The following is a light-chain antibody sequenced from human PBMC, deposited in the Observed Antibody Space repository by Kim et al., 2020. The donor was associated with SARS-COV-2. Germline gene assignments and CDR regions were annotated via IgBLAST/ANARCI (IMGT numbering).Light chain of an antibody. CDR1: QYVTRG. Sequence: STLPASVGDRVTISCRATQYVTRGLAWYQQKPGRAPKLLIYDASTLNRGVPSRFRGSGSGTEFTLTINSRQPDDFASYYCQHRQTFGQGTKVDIK. V-gene: IGKV1-5*01. CDR2: DAS. CDR3: QHRQT. J-gene: IGKJ1*01.